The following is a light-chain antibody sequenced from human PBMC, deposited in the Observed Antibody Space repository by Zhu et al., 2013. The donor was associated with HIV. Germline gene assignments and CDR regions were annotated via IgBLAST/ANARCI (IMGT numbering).Light chain of an antibody. CDR1: QTISSNF. CDR3: QQFHSSPL. V-gene: IGKV3-20*01. Sequence: EIALTQSPGTLSVSPGTRATLYCRASQTISSNFLAWYQQRPGQAPRLLIYGASNRANGIPDRFSAGTSGTDFTLSITRVEIEDRGIYFCQQFHSSPLFGQGTKLEI. J-gene: IGKJ2*01. CDR2: GAS.